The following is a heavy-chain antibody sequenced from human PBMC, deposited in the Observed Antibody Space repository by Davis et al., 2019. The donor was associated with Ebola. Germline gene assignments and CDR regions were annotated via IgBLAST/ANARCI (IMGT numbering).Heavy chain of an antibody. CDR1: GYTFTGYY. Sequence: ASVKVSCKASGYTFTGYYMHWVRQAPGQGLEWMGWINPNSGGTNYAQKFQGRVTMTRDTSISTAYMELSRLRSDDTAVYYCARERGIVVVPAAIKRTYYGMDVWGQGTTVTVSS. V-gene: IGHV1-2*02. CDR3: ARERGIVVVPAAIKRTYYGMDV. J-gene: IGHJ6*02. D-gene: IGHD2-2*01. CDR2: INPNSGGT.